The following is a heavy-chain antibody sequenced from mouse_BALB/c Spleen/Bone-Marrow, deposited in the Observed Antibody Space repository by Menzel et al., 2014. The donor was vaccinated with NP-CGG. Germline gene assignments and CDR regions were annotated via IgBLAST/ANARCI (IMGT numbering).Heavy chain of an antibody. CDR1: GFNIKDTY. V-gene: IGHV14-3*02. CDR2: IDPANGNT. CDR3: AGGWLPSYAMDY. Sequence: EVQLQQSGAELVKPGASVKLSCTASGFNIKDTYMHWVKQRPEQGLEWIGRIDPANGNTKYDLKFQGKATITADTSSNTAYLQLSSLTSEDTAVYYCAGGWLPSYAMDYWGQGTSVTVSS. D-gene: IGHD2-2*01. J-gene: IGHJ4*01.